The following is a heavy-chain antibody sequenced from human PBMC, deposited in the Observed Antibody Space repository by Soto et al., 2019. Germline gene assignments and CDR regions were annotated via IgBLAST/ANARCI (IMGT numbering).Heavy chain of an antibody. V-gene: IGHV4-31*03. CDR3: ARAPRRGNSYDFWSGSLFDP. J-gene: IGHJ5*02. D-gene: IGHD3-3*01. CDR2: IYYSGST. Sequence: PSETLSLTCTVSGGSISSGGYYWSWIRQHPGKGLEWIGYIYYSGSTYYNPSLKSRVTISVDTSKNQFSLKLSSVTAADTAVYYCARAPRRGNSYDFWSGSLFDPWGQGTLVTVSS. CDR1: GGSISSGGYY.